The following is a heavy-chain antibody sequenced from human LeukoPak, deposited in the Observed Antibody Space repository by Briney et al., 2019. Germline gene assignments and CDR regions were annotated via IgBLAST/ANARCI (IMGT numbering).Heavy chain of an antibody. CDR3: ARAQGYCSSTSCYFYYYYGMDV. CDR1: GWSFSGYY. CDR2: INHSGST. J-gene: IGHJ6*04. Sequence: PSETLSLTCAVYGWSFSGYYWSWIRQPPGKGLEWIGEINHSGSTNYNPSLKSRVTISVDTSKNQFSLKLSSVTAADTAVYYCARAQGYCSSTSCYFYYYYGMDVWGKGTTVTVSS. D-gene: IGHD2-2*01. V-gene: IGHV4-34*01.